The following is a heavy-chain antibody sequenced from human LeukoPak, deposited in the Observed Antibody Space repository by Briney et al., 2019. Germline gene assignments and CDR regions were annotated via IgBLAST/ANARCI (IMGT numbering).Heavy chain of an antibody. V-gene: IGHV3-23*01. CDR3: ANQRETQGSFYEFDY. Sequence: GRSLRLSWAASRLTFSNYAMTWVRQAPGKGLEWVSSISGSGGDIFYADSVKGRFPISRENSKDTMYLQMNNLRAEDTALYYCANQRETQGSFYEFDYWGQGTLVTVSS. CDR2: ISGSGGDI. CDR1: RLTFSNYA. D-gene: IGHD3-10*01. J-gene: IGHJ4*02.